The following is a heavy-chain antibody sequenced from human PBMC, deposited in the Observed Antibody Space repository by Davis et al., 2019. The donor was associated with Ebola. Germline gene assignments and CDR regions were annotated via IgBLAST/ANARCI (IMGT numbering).Heavy chain of an antibody. J-gene: IGHJ6*02. V-gene: IGHV3-23*01. Sequence: GGSLRLSCAASGFTFSSYAMSWVRQAPGKGLEWVSAISGSGGSTYYADSVKGRFTISRENAKKSLYLQMNSLGAGDTAVYYCARGVAGRVRGVPWAMDVWGQGTTVTVS. CDR2: ISGSGGST. CDR3: ARGVAGRVRGVPWAMDV. CDR1: GFTFSSYA. D-gene: IGHD3-10*01.